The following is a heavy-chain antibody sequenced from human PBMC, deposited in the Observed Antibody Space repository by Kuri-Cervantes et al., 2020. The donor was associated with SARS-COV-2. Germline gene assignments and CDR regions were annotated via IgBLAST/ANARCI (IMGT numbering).Heavy chain of an antibody. D-gene: IGHD3-3*01. V-gene: IGHV4-38-2*01. CDR1: GYSISSGYY. CDR2: IYHSGST. CDR3: ARVYDFWSGYRYINWFDP. Sequence: GSLRLSCAVSGYSISSGYYWGWIRQPPGKGLEWIGSIYHSGSTYYNPSLKSRVTISVDTSKNQFSLKLSSVTAADTAVYYCARVYDFWSGYRYINWFDPWGQGTLVTVSS. J-gene: IGHJ5*02.